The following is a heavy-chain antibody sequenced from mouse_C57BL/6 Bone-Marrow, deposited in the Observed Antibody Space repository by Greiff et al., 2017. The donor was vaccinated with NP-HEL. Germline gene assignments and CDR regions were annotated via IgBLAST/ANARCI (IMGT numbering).Heavy chain of an antibody. Sequence: EVQLVESGGDLVKPGGSLKLSCAASGFTFSSYGMSWVRQTPDQRLEWVATISSGGGYTYYPDSVKGRVTLSRDNAKNTLYLQLSSLTSEDTARYYCARRGAMDYWGQGTAVTVSA. CDR3: ARRGAMDY. V-gene: IGHV5-6*01. CDR2: ISSGGGYT. CDR1: GFTFSSYG. J-gene: IGHJ4*01.